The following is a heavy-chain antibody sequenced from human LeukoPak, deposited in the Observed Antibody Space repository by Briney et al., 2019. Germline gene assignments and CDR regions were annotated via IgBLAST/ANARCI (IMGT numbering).Heavy chain of an antibody. V-gene: IGHV1-8*01. CDR2: MNPNSGNT. CDR3: ARSDFDRLDP. Sequence: ASVKVSYKASGYTFTSYDINWVRQATGQGLEWMGWMNPNSGNTGYAQKFQGRVTMTRDTSISTAYLELSSLRSEDTAVYYCARSDFDRLDPWGQGTLVTVSS. D-gene: IGHD3-9*01. CDR1: GYTFTSYD. J-gene: IGHJ5*02.